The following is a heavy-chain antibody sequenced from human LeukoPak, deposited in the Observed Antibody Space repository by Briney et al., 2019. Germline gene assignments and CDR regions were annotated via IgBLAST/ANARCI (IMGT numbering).Heavy chain of an antibody. V-gene: IGHV1-2*02. CDR1: GYTFTGYY. CDR2: INPNTGGT. CDR3: AREDSGSYYRYFDY. D-gene: IGHD1-26*01. Sequence: ASVKASCKASGYTFTGYYMHWVRQAPGQGLEWMGWINPNTGGTNYAPKFQGRVTMTRDTSISTAYMELSNLRSDDTAVYYCAREDSGSYYRYFDYWGQGTLVTVSS. J-gene: IGHJ4*02.